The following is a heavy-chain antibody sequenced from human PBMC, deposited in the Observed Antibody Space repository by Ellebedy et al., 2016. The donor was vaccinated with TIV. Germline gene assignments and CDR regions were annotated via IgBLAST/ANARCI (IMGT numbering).Heavy chain of an antibody. CDR3: ARSPPAGYNLYYFDC. CDR2: IYGGGST. Sequence: GESLKISCAASEFTVSNNYMSWVRQAPGKGLAWVSSIYGGGSTYYTDSVKGRFTISRDNSKNKLFLQMNSLRAEDTAVYYCARSPPAGYNLYYFDCWGQGTLVTVSS. J-gene: IGHJ4*02. V-gene: IGHV3-66*01. CDR1: EFTVSNNY. D-gene: IGHD5-24*01.